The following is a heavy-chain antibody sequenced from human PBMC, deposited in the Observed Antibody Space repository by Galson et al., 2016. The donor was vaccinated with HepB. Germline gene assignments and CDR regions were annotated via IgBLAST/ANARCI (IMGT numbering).Heavy chain of an antibody. Sequence: SLRLSCAASAFTVYNNFMYWVRQAPGKGLEWVSVIYYGGNTYYADSVKGRFTISGDNSKNTLYLQNNSLRAEDTAVYYCARGRPYYGDYDSWGQGTLVTVSS. CDR1: AFTVYNNF. CDR3: ARGRPYYGDYDS. D-gene: IGHD4-17*01. CDR2: IYYGGNT. J-gene: IGHJ5*01. V-gene: IGHV3-66*01.